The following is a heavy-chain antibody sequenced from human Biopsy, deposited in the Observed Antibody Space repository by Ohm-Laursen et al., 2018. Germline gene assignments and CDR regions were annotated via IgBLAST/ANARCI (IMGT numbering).Heavy chain of an antibody. J-gene: IGHJ2*01. CDR3: ASAGYNPDWNFDL. D-gene: IGHD5-24*01. CDR1: GGPIDSYY. Sequence: SETLSLTCTVSGGPIDSYYWSWIRQPPGKALEWIGYIYFTGRTSYNPSLKSRVTMSVNTSKKQFSLRLSSVTVAGTAVYYCASAGYNPDWNFDLWGRGTRVTVSS. CDR2: IYFTGRT. V-gene: IGHV4-59*12.